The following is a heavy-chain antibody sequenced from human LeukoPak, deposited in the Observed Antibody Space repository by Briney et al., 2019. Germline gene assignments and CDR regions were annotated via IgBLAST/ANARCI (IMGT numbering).Heavy chain of an antibody. J-gene: IGHJ3*02. D-gene: IGHD6-13*01. Sequence: GGSLRLSCAASGFTVSSNYMSWVRQAPGKGLEWVSYISSSGSTINYADSVKGRFTTSRDNAKNSLYLQMNSLRAEDTAVYYCATHTIGYSSSGAFDIWGQGTMVTVSS. CDR1: GFTVSSNY. CDR3: ATHTIGYSSSGAFDI. CDR2: ISSSGSTI. V-gene: IGHV3-11*04.